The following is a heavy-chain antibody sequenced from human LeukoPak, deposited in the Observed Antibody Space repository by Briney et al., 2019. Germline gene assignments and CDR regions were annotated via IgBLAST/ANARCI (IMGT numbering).Heavy chain of an antibody. CDR2: ISSSGSTI. J-gene: IGHJ4*02. V-gene: IGHV3-48*03. Sequence: GGSLRLSCAASGFTFSSYEMNWVRQAPGKGLEWVSYISSSGSTIHYADSVKGRFTISRDNAKNPLYLQMNSLRAEDTAVYYCARIEGGFGELLFGYFDYWGQGTLVTVSS. CDR1: GFTFSSYE. CDR3: ARIEGGFGELLFGYFDY. D-gene: IGHD3-10*01.